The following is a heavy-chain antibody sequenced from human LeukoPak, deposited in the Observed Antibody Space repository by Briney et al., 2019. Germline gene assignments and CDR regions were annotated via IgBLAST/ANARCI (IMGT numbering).Heavy chain of an antibody. D-gene: IGHD3-3*01. V-gene: IGHV3-21*01. CDR3: ASFHGNYGY. Sequence: PGGSLRLSCAASGLTFSSYSMNWVRQAPGKGLEWVSSISSSSSYIYYADSVKDRFTISRDNAKNSLYLQMNSLRAEDTAVYYCASFHGNYGYWGQGTLVTVSS. CDR1: GLTFSSYS. CDR2: ISSSSSYI. J-gene: IGHJ4*02.